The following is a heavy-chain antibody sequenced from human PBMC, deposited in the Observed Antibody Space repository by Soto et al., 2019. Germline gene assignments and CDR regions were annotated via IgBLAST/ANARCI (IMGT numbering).Heavy chain of an antibody. CDR1: GYTFTSYC. Sequence: ASVKVSCKASGYTFTSYCISWVRQAPGQGLEWMGWISAYNGNTNYAQKLQGRVTMTTDTSTSTAYMELRSLRSDDTAVYYCARDPVYDYIWGSYRPNWFDAWGQGTLVTVSS. CDR2: ISAYNGNT. V-gene: IGHV1-18*01. CDR3: ARDPVYDYIWGSYRPNWFDA. D-gene: IGHD3-16*02. J-gene: IGHJ5*02.